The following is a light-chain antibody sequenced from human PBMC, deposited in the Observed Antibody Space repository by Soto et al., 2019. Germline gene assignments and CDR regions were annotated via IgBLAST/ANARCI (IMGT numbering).Light chain of an antibody. CDR1: QSISLY. CDR3: QQSFSTPRT. CDR2: AAS. J-gene: IGKJ1*01. V-gene: IGKV1-39*01. Sequence: DIQMTQSPSSLSASIGDRVTVTCRASQSISLYLNWYQQKPGKAPKLLIYAASSLQSEVPSRFSGSGSGTDFTLTISSLQPEDFGTYYCQQSFSTPRTFGQGTKVDIK.